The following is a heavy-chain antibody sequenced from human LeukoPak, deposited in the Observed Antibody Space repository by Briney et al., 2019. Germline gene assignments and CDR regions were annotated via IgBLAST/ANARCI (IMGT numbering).Heavy chain of an antibody. Sequence: ASVKVSCKASGYTFISYGITWVRQAPGQGLEWMGWISANNGNTNYAQKLQGRVTMTTDTSTSTAYMELRSLRSDHTAVYYCARGGETSGWFYYGMDVWGQGTTVTVSS. J-gene: IGHJ6*02. CDR1: GYTFISYG. V-gene: IGHV1-18*01. D-gene: IGHD6-19*01. CDR3: ARGGETSGWFYYGMDV. CDR2: ISANNGNT.